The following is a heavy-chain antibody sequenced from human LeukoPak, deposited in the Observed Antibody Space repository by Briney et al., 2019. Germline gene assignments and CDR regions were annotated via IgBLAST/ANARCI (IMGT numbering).Heavy chain of an antibody. Sequence: GASVKVSCKASGYTFTSYGISWVRQAPGQGLEWMGWISAYNGNTNYAQKLQGRVTITTDTSTSTAYMELRSLRSDDTAVYYCAVTARTLPFDYWGQGTLVTVSS. CDR1: GYTFTSYG. V-gene: IGHV1-18*01. D-gene: IGHD2-21*02. CDR2: ISAYNGNT. CDR3: AVTARTLPFDY. J-gene: IGHJ4*02.